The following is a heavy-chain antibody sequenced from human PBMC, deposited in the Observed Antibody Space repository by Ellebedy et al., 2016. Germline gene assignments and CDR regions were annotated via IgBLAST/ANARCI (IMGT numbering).Heavy chain of an antibody. CDR2: IYTSGST. CDR3: ARGPQSGLFDY. V-gene: IGHV4-4*07. J-gene: IGHJ4*02. Sequence: GSLRLSXTVSGGSFSSYYWSWIRQPAGKGLEWIGRIYTSGSTNYNPSLKSRVTMSVDTSKNQFSLKLSSVTAADTAVYYCARGPQSGLFDYWGQGTLVTVSS. D-gene: IGHD3-10*01. CDR1: GGSFSSYY.